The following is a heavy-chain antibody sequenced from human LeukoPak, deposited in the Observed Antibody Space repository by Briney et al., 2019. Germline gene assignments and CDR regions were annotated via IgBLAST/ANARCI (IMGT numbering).Heavy chain of an antibody. V-gene: IGHV3-7*01. CDR3: ARDLRGNIVVIVAADLSLGY. CDR1: GFNFSNYW. CDR2: IKHDGSEK. D-gene: IGHD2-15*01. Sequence: GGSLRLSCAVSGFNFSNYWMSWVRQAPGKGLEWVANIKHDGSEKYSVASVKGRFTISRDNAKNSVYLQMNTLRAEDTAVYYCARDLRGNIVVIVAADLSLGYWGQGTLVTVAS. J-gene: IGHJ4*02.